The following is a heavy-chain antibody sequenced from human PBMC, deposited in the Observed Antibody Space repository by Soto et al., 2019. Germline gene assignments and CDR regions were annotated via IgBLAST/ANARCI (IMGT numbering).Heavy chain of an antibody. Sequence: QLVQSGAEVKKPGASVKVSCKASGYTFTSYQMHWVRQAPGQGLEWMGMINPSGGRVTNAPRFQGRVMMTRDTSTNTFYMELRSLRSEDTAVYYCARDGPPTTTGVGPSYTMDVWGQGTTVTVS. CDR3: ARDGPPTTTGVGPSYTMDV. CDR2: INPSGGRV. CDR1: GYTFTSYQ. V-gene: IGHV1-46*01. D-gene: IGHD3-3*01. J-gene: IGHJ6*02.